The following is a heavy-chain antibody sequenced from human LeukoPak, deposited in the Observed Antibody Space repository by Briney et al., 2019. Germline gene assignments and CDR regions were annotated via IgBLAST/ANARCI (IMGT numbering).Heavy chain of an antibody. D-gene: IGHD3-9*01. J-gene: IGHJ4*02. CDR2: ISFHGGDQ. V-gene: IGHV3-30*18. Sequence: GGSLRLSCAASGFTFSRHGMHWVRQAPGKGLEWVAVISFHGGDQYYADSVKGRFTISRDNSKDTLYLQMNSLRTEDTAVYYCAKNNLEGLRYLDWLADHGGRGTLVTVPS. CDR3: AKNNLEGLRYLDWLADH. CDR1: GFTFSRHG.